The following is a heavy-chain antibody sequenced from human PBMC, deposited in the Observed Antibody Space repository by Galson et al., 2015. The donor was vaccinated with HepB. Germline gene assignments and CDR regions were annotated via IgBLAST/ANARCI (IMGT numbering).Heavy chain of an antibody. J-gene: IGHJ3*02. CDR2: ISTSSSTI. CDR1: GFSFTSYN. CDR3: AAVNWASGSFDT. Sequence: SLRLSCAASGFSFTSYNMNWVRQAPGKGLEWVSHISTSSSTIYYAVSVKGRFTVSRDNAKESLYLQMNSLTDEDTGVYYCAAVNWASGSFDTWGQGTMVTVFS. V-gene: IGHV3-48*02. D-gene: IGHD2-15*01.